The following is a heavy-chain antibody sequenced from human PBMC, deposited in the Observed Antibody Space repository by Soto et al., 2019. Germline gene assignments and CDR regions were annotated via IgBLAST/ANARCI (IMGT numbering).Heavy chain of an antibody. Sequence: ASVKVSCKAAGYTFASYAVHWVRQAPGQRLEWMGWINTGNGNTKYSQKFQGRVTILSDTSASTAYMEVSSLRSEDTAVYFCARDLIDFLSGYPLHGLDVWGQGTTVTVSS. V-gene: IGHV1-3*04. CDR3: ARDLIDFLSGYPLHGLDV. J-gene: IGHJ6*02. CDR2: INTGNGNT. D-gene: IGHD3-3*01. CDR1: GYTFASYA.